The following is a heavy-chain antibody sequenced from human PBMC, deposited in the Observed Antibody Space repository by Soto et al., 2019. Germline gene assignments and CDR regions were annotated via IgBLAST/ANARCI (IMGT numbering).Heavy chain of an antibody. V-gene: IGHV4-39*01. Sequence: PSETLSLTCTVSGGSISSSSYYWGWIRQPPGKGLEWIGSIYYSGSTYYNPSLKSRVTISVDTSKNQFSLKLSSVTAADTAVYYCARHGGSGYDPRFDYWGQGTLVTVSS. CDR2: IYYSGST. CDR1: GGSISSSSYY. CDR3: ARHGGSGYDPRFDY. D-gene: IGHD5-12*01. J-gene: IGHJ4*02.